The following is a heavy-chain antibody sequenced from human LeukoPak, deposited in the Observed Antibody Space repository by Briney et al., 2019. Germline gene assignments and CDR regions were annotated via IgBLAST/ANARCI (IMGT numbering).Heavy chain of an antibody. CDR1: GFTFSSYA. J-gene: IGHJ4*02. V-gene: IGHV3-23*01. CDR3: AKDRYGSGSYYIDY. Sequence: RGSLRHSCAAPGFTFSSYAMSWVRQAPGKGLEWASAISGSGGSTYYADSVKGRFTISRDNSKNTLYLQMNSLRAEDTAVYYCAKDRYGSGSYYIDYWGQGTLVTVSS. CDR2: ISGSGGST. D-gene: IGHD3-10*01.